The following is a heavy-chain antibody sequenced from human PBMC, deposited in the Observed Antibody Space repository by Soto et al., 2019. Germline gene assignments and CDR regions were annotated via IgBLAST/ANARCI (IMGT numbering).Heavy chain of an antibody. V-gene: IGHV3-21*06. CDR2: IDARSNYI. CDR1: GFRFNSYN. Sequence: XGSLRLSCEASGFRFNSYNMNRVHQAPHKGLEWVSLIDARSNYIYYADSVKGRFTISRDNARNSLYLQMDSLRVEDTAVYYCVRENEMAGATSAFEYWGQGTPVTVSS. J-gene: IGHJ4*02. CDR3: VRENEMAGATSAFEY. D-gene: IGHD1-26*01.